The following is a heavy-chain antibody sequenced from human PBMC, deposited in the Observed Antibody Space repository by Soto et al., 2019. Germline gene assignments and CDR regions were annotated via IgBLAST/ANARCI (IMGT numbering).Heavy chain of an antibody. D-gene: IGHD3-3*01. V-gene: IGHV1-18*01. CDR3: ARVLYDFWSGYYGPYYYYGMDV. CDR2: ISAYNGNT. CDR1: GYTFTSYG. J-gene: IGHJ6*02. Sequence: QVQLVQSGAEVKKPGASVKVSCKASGYTFTSYGISWVRQAPGQGLEWMGWISAYNGNTNYSQKLQGRVTMTTDTSTSTAYMELRSLRSDDTAVYYCARVLYDFWSGYYGPYYYYGMDVWGQGTTVTVSS.